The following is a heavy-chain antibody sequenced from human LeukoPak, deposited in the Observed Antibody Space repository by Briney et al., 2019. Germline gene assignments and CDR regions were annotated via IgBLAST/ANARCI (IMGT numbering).Heavy chain of an antibody. V-gene: IGHV3-23*01. D-gene: IGHD3-22*01. Sequence: GGSLRLSCAASGFTFSSYAMSWVRQAPGKGLEWVSAISGSGGSTYYADSVKGRFTISRDNSKNTLYLQMNSLRAEDTAVYYCATMPSHYSTRGYYWYYFDYWGQGTLATVSS. J-gene: IGHJ4*02. CDR1: GFTFSSYA. CDR3: ATMPSHYSTRGYYWYYFDY. CDR2: ISGSGGST.